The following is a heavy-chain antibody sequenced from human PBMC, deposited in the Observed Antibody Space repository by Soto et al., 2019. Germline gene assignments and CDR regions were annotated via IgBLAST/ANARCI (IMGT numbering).Heavy chain of an antibody. V-gene: IGHV3-23*01. J-gene: IGHJ3*02. D-gene: IGHD2-15*01. CDR2: ISGSGGST. CDR1: GFTFSSYA. Sequence: GGSLRLSCAASGFTFSSYAVSWVRQAPGKGLEWVSAISGSGGSTYYADSVKGRFTISRDNSKNTLYLQMNSLRAEDTAVYYCARDPGYCSGGSCFPDIWGQGTMVTVSS. CDR3: ARDPGYCSGGSCFPDI.